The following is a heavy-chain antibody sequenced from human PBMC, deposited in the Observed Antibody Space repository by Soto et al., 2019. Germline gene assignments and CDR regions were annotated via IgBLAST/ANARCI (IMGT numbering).Heavy chain of an antibody. CDR2: IYSGGST. Sequence: GGSLRLSCAASGFTVSSNYMSWVRQAPGKGLEWVSVIYSGGSTYYADSVKGRFTISRDNSKNTLYLQMNSLRAEDTAVYYCARDYDFWSGYRSNGMDVWGQGTTVTVS. J-gene: IGHJ6*02. V-gene: IGHV3-53*01. D-gene: IGHD3-3*01. CDR3: ARDYDFWSGYRSNGMDV. CDR1: GFTVSSNY.